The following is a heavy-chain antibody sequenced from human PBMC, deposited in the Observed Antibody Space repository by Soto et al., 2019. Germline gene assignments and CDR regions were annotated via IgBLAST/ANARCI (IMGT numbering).Heavy chain of an antibody. CDR1: GYTFTNYG. Sequence: ASVKVSCKASGYTFTNYGLNWVRQAPGQGLEWMGWISPYNGNTNYAQMLQGRVTMTTDTSTSTAYMELRSLRSDDTAVYYCARAFAIDWYTYYFDYWGQGPLVTVSS. V-gene: IGHV1-18*01. CDR2: ISPYNGNT. CDR3: ARAFAIDWYTYYFDY. J-gene: IGHJ4*02. D-gene: IGHD3-9*01.